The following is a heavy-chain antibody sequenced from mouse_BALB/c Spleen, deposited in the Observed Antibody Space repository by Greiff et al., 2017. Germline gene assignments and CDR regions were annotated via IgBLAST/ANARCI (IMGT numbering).Heavy chain of an antibody. J-gene: IGHJ3*01. CDR1: GYSITSDYA. V-gene: IGHV3-2*02. D-gene: IGHD2-3*01. Sequence: EVQLQESGPGLVKPSQSLSLTCTVTGYSITSDYAWNWIRQFPGNKLEWMGYISYSGSTSYNPSLKSRISITRDTSKNQFFLQLNSVTTEDTATYYCARHYDGYYPYAYWGQGTLVTVSA. CDR2: ISYSGST. CDR3: ARHYDGYYPYAY.